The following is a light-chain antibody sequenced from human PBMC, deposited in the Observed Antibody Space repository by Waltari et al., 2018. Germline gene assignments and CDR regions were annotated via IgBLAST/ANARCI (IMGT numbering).Light chain of an antibody. Sequence: DIQMTQSPSSLSASVGDRVTITCQASQDISNYLNWYQQKPGKAPKLLLYDASNLETGVPSRFSGSGSGTDFTFTISSLQPEDIATYYCQQYDNLPRTFGGGTRWRSN. CDR2: DAS. V-gene: IGKV1-33*01. J-gene: IGKJ4*01. CDR3: QQYDNLPRT. CDR1: QDISNY.